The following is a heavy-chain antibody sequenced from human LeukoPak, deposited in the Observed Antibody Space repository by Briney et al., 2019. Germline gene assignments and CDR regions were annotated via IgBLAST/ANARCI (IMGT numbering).Heavy chain of an antibody. CDR1: GFTVSSNY. CDR2: IYSGGST. D-gene: IGHD6-19*01. CDR3: AKDKSPGIAVAGKDY. Sequence: GGSLRLSCAASGFTVSSNYMTWVRQAPGKGLEWVSLIYSGGSTYYADSVKGRFTISRDNSKNTLYLQMNSLRGEDTAVYYCAKDKSPGIAVAGKDYWGQGTLVTVSS. V-gene: IGHV3-53*05. J-gene: IGHJ4*02.